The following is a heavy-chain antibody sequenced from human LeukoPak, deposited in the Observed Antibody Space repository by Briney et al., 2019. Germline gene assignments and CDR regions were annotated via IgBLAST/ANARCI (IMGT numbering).Heavy chain of an antibody. J-gene: IGHJ4*02. D-gene: IGHD6-13*01. CDR2: IYYSGST. CDR1: SGSFNGYY. V-gene: IGHV4-59*01. CDR3: ARGELAAALDY. Sequence: SETLSLTCAVYSGSFNGYYWTWIRHPPGKGLEWIGYIYYSGSTNYNPSLKSRVTISVDTSKNQFSLKLSSVTAADTAVYYCARGELAAALDYWGQGTLVTVSS.